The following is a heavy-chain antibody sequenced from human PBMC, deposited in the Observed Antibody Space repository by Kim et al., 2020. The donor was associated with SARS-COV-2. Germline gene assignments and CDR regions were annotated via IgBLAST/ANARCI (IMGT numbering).Heavy chain of an antibody. J-gene: IGHJ4*02. CDR3: YYYYDSSGYHFDY. V-gene: IGHV5-10-1*01. D-gene: IGHD3-22*01. Sequence: YSPSFQGHVTISADKSISTAYLQWSSLKASDTAMYYCYYYYDSSGYHFDYWGQGTLVTVSS.